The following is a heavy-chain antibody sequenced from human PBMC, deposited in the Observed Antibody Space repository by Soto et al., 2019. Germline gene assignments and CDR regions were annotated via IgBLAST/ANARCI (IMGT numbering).Heavy chain of an antibody. CDR1: GFTFSSYA. J-gene: IGHJ4*02. CDR2: ISGSGGST. CDR3: GKGSSSWSEDLDC. D-gene: IGHD6-13*01. V-gene: IGHV3-23*01. Sequence: EVQLLESGGGLVQPGGSLRLSCAASGFTFSSYAMSWVRQAPGKGLEWVSAISGSGGSTYYADSVKGRFTISRDNSKNARYLQMGSGRAEYTAVYYWGKGSSSWSEDLDCWGQGTLVTVSS.